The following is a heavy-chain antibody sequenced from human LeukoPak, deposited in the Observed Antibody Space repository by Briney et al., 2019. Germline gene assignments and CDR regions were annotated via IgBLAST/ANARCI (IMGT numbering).Heavy chain of an antibody. CDR1: GGSVSGGSYY. CDR3: ASNRAVYGSGSYYPIKYGMDV. V-gene: IGHV4-61*01. Sequence: SETLSLTCTVSGGSVSGGSYYWSWIRQPPGKGLEWIGYIYYSGSTNYNPSLKSRVTISVDTSKNQFSLKLSSVTAADTAVYYCASNRAVYGSGSYYPIKYGMDVWGKGTTVTVSS. D-gene: IGHD3-10*01. CDR2: IYYSGST. J-gene: IGHJ6*04.